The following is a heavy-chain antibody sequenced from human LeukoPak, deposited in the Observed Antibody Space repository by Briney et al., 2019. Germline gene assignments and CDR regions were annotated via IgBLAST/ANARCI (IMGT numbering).Heavy chain of an antibody. Sequence: GGSLRLSCEASGFTFSRYWMRWVRQAPGKGLVWVSRIKSDGGRNYSDAVMGRCTISRDNAKKTVSLQMKSWRADETRVDYCGGAPSEVGGYYPEYFRHWAQGPLVSVPS. D-gene: IGHD3-22*01. CDR1: GFTFSRYW. CDR2: IKSDGGR. J-gene: IGHJ1*01. CDR3: GGAPSEVGGYYPEYFRH. V-gene: IGHV3-74*01.